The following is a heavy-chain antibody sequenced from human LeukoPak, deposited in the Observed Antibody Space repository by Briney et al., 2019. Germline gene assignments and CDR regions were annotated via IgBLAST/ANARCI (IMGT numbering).Heavy chain of an antibody. CDR2: IKSKTDGGTT. V-gene: IGHV3-15*01. CDR1: GFTFSNAW. CDR3: TREAVTANGYFDY. J-gene: IGHJ4*02. D-gene: IGHD2-21*02. Sequence: GGSLRLSCAASGFTFSNAWMTWVRQAPGKGLEWVGRIKSKTDGGTTDYAAPVKGRFTISRDDSKNTLYLQMDSLKTEDTAVYYCTREAVTANGYFDYWGQGTLVTVSS.